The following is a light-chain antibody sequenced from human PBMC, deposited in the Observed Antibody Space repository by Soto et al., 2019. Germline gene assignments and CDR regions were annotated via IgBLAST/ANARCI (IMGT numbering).Light chain of an antibody. Sequence: DLPMTQSPSSLSASVGDRVTITCQASQDIRKYLNWYQQKPGKAPKLLIYDASTLEAGVPSRFSGSGSGTEFTFTITSLQPEDIATYYCQQYDNLPLTFGGGAKVEIK. CDR2: DAS. CDR1: QDIRKY. V-gene: IGKV1-33*01. CDR3: QQYDNLPLT. J-gene: IGKJ4*01.